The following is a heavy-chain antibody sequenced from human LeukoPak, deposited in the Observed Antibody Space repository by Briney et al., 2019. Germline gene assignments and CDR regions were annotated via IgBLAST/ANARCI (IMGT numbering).Heavy chain of an antibody. CDR3: ARGSAPTTYYMDV. CDR1: GFTFSDYY. Sequence: GGSLSLSCAASGFTFSDYYMSWIRQAPGKGLEWVSYISSSGSTIYYADSVKGRFTISRDNAKNSLYLQMNSLRAEDTAVYYCARGSAPTTYYMDVWGKGTTVTVSS. D-gene: IGHD1/OR15-1a*01. CDR2: ISSSGSTI. J-gene: IGHJ6*03. V-gene: IGHV3-11*04.